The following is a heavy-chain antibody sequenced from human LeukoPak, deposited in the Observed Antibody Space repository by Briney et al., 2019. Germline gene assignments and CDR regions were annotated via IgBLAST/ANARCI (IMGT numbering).Heavy chain of an antibody. Sequence: PGGSLRLSCAASGFTFSSSWVHWVRQAPGKGLVWVSRINSDGTTINYADSVKGRFTVSRDNAKNTLYLQMNSLGAEDTAVYYCARAGYYRFDYWGQGTLVTVSS. V-gene: IGHV3-74*01. CDR2: INSDGTTI. CDR1: GFTFSSSW. CDR3: ARAGYYRFDY. J-gene: IGHJ4*02. D-gene: IGHD2-15*01.